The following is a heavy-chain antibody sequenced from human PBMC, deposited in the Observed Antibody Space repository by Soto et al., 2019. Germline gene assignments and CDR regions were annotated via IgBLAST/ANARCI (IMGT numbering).Heavy chain of an antibody. CDR2: INHSGST. D-gene: IGHD2-15*01. V-gene: IGHV4-34*01. J-gene: IGHJ5*02. Sequence: SETLSLTCAVYGGSFSGYYWSWIRQPPGKGLEWIGEINHSGSTNYNPSLKSRVTISVDTSKNQFSLKLSSVTAADTAVYYCARGGFADRVVAAHTRRSGLFDPWGQGTLVTVSS. CDR3: ARGGFADRVVAAHTRRSGLFDP. CDR1: GGSFSGYY.